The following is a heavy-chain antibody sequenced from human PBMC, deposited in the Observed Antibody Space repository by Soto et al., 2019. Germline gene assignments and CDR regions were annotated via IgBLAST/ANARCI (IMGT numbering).Heavy chain of an antibody. CDR2: INHSGST. CDR1: GGSFSGYY. J-gene: IGHJ6*03. CDR3: ARGYSSSSRGGYYYYYYMDV. V-gene: IGHV4-34*01. Sequence: SETLSLTCAVYGGSFSGYYGSWIRQPPGKGLEWIGEINHSGSTNYNPSLKSRVTISVDTSKNQFSLKLSSVTAADTAVYYCARGYSSSSRGGYYYYYYMDVWGKGTTVTVSS. D-gene: IGHD6-6*01.